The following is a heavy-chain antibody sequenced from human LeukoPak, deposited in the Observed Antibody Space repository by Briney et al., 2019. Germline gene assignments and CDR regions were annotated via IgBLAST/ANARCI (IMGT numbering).Heavy chain of an antibody. Sequence: GGSLRLSCAASGFTFSSYAMSWVRQAPGKGLEWASAISGSGGSTYYADSVKGRFTISRDNSKNTLYLQMNSLRAEDTAVYYCAKDLRHYYDFWSGSFNTFYYYYMDVWGKGTTVTVSS. CDR1: GFTFSSYA. CDR3: AKDLRHYYDFWSGSFNTFYYYYMDV. V-gene: IGHV3-23*01. CDR2: ISGSGGST. J-gene: IGHJ6*03. D-gene: IGHD3-3*01.